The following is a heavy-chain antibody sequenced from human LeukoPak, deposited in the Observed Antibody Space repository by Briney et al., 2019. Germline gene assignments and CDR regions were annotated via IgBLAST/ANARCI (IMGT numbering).Heavy chain of an antibody. D-gene: IGHD1-26*01. CDR3: ARERLGGSYYRPVEY. CDR2: IYTTGST. J-gene: IGHJ4*02. CDR1: GGSITNGGYY. V-gene: IGHV4-61*02. Sequence: SQTLSLTCTVSGGSITNGGYYWSWIRQPAGKGLEWIGRIYTTGSTNYNLSLKSRVTISLDTSKNQFSLKLSSVSAEDTALYYCARERLGGSYYRPVEYWGQGTLVTVSA.